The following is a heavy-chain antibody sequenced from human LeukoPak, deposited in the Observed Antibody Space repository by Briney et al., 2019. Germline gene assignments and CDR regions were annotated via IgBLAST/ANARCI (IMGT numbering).Heavy chain of an antibody. CDR3: ARHSPSSGWGFDY. D-gene: IGHD6-19*01. CDR1: GGSISSYY. J-gene: IGHJ4*02. Sequence: SETLSLTCTVSGGSISSYYWSWIRQPPGKGLEWIGYIYYSGSTNYNPSLKSRVTMSVDTSKNQFSLKPSSVTAADTAVYYCARHSPSSGWGFDYWGQGTLVTVSS. CDR2: IYYSGST. V-gene: IGHV4-59*08.